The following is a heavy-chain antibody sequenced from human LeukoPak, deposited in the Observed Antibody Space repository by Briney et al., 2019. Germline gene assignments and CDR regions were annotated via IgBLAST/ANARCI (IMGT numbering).Heavy chain of an antibody. CDR1: GFTFDDYA. D-gene: IGHD6-19*01. V-gene: IGHV3-9*01. J-gene: IGHJ6*02. CDR2: ISWNSGSI. Sequence: GGSLRLSCAASGFTFDDYAMHWVRQAPGKGLEWVSGISWNSGSIGYADSVKGRFTISRDNAKNSLYLQMNSLRAEDTALYYCAKVGVAVAGTYYYYGMDVWGQGTTVTVSS. CDR3: AKVGVAVAGTYYYYGMDV.